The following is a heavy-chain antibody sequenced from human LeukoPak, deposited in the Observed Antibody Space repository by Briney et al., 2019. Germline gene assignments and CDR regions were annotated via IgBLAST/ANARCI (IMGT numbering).Heavy chain of an antibody. CDR2: IGDSGGST. D-gene: IGHD3-10*01. Sequence: PGGSVRLSCAASGFTFSSYAMSWVRQAPGEGLEWVSAIGDSGGSTYYADSVRGRFTISRDNSKNTLYLQMNSLRAEDTAIYYCARSGLKVPRSYFDFWGQGTLVTVSS. CDR1: GFTFSSYA. J-gene: IGHJ4*02. CDR3: ARSGLKVPRSYFDF. V-gene: IGHV3-23*01.